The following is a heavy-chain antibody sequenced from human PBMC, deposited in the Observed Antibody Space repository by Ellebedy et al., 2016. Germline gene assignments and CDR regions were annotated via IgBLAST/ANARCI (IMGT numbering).Heavy chain of an antibody. CDR1: GGSISSHY. D-gene: IGHD1-20*01. Sequence: SETLSLTCTVSGGSISSHYWSWIRQPPGKGLEWIGYIYDSGSTNCNPSLKSRVTISGDTYKNQLSLKMSSVTAADTAVDYCARGGKGNWNSSALDYWGQGTLVTVSS. CDR3: ARGGKGNWNSSALDY. CDR2: IYDSGST. J-gene: IGHJ4*02. V-gene: IGHV4-59*08.